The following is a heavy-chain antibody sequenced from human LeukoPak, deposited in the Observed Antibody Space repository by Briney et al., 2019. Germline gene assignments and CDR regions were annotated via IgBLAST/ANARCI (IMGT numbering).Heavy chain of an antibody. CDR2: INHSGST. V-gene: IGHV4-34*01. D-gene: IGHD3-10*01. Sequence: SETLSLTCAVYGGSFSGYYWSWIRQPPGKGLEWIGEINHSGSTNYNPSLKSRVTISVDMSKNQFSLKLSSVTAADTAVYYCARAWYYYGSGSYFSGNLDYWGQGTLVTVSS. J-gene: IGHJ4*02. CDR1: GGSFSGYY. CDR3: ARAWYYYGSGSYFSGNLDY.